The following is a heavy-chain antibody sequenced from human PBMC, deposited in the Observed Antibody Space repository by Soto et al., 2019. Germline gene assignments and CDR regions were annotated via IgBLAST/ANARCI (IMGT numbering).Heavy chain of an antibody. V-gene: IGHV3-11*01. CDR2: ISSSGSTI. D-gene: IGHD3-22*01. J-gene: IGHJ3*02. CDR3: AGNYYDSSGYYFGGDAFDI. CDR1: GFTFSDYY. Sequence: QVQLVESGGGLVKPGGSLRLSCAASGFTFSDYYMSWIRQAPGKGLEWVSYISSSGSTIYYADSVKGRFTISRDNAMNXLXLQMNSLRAEDTAVYYCAGNYYDSSGYYFGGDAFDIWGQGTMVTVSS.